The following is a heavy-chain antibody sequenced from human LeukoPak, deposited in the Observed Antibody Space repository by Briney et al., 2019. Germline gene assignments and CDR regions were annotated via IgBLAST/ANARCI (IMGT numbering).Heavy chain of an antibody. CDR3: AKDRRGYSGYDYVYYYYGMDV. Sequence: PGGSLRLSSAASGFTFSSYAMNWVRQAPGKGLEWVSAISSSGGTTSYADSVKGRFTVSRDNSKNTLYLQMNSLRADDTAVYYCAKDRRGYSGYDYVYYYYGMDVWGQGTTVTVSS. CDR1: GFTFSSYA. V-gene: IGHV3-23*01. J-gene: IGHJ6*02. CDR2: ISSSGGTT. D-gene: IGHD5-12*01.